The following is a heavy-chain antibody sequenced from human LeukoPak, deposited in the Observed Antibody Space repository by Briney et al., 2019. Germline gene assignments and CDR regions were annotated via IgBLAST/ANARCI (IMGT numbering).Heavy chain of an antibody. D-gene: IGHD2-2*02. V-gene: IGHV1-69*05. CDR1: GGTFSSYA. CDR2: IIPIFGTA. CDR3: ARQRVPAAIRGELDY. J-gene: IGHJ4*02. Sequence: SVKVSCKASGGTFSSYAISWVRQAPGQGLEWMGRIIPIFGTANYAQKFQGRVTITTDESTSTAYMELSSLRSEDTAVYYCARQRVPAAIRGELDYWGQGTLVTVSS.